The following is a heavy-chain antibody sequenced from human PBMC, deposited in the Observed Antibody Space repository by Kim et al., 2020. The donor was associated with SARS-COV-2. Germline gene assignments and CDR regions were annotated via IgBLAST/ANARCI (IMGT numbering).Heavy chain of an antibody. Sequence: GGSLRLSCAASGFTFSSYWMHWVRQAPGKGLVWVSRINGDGSSTSHADSVKGRFTISRDNAKNTLYLQMNSLRAEDTAVYFCARERGKDGYRDWGQGTLVTVSS. J-gene: IGHJ4*02. D-gene: IGHD5-12*01. CDR2: INGDGSST. CDR1: GFTFSSYW. CDR3: ARERGKDGYRD. V-gene: IGHV3-74*01.